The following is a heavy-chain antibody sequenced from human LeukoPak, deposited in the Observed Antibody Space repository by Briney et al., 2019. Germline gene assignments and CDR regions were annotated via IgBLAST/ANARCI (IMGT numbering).Heavy chain of an antibody. CDR3: ARVGEGIAAVWYFDY. D-gene: IGHD6-13*01. J-gene: IGHJ4*02. CDR1: GGTFSSYA. V-gene: IGHV1-69*13. Sequence: SVKVSCKASGGTFSSYAISWVRQAPGQGLEWMGGIIPIFGTANYAQKFQGRVTITADESASTAYMELSSLRSEDTAVYYCARVGEGIAAVWYFDYWGQGTLVTVSS. CDR2: IIPIFGTA.